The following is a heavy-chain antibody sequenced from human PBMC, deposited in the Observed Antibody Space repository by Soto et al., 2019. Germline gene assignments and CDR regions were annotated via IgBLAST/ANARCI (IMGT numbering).Heavy chain of an antibody. Sequence: SETLSLTCTVSGGSISSYYWSWIRQPPGKGLEWIGYIYYSGSTNYNPSLKSRVTISVDTSKNQFSLKLSSVTAADTAVYYCAKGLVDRRGYGYYYYYYYMDVWGKGTTVTVSS. CDR1: GGSISSYY. J-gene: IGHJ6*03. CDR3: AKGLVDRRGYGYYYYYYYMDV. V-gene: IGHV4-59*01. D-gene: IGHD5-18*01. CDR2: IYYSGST.